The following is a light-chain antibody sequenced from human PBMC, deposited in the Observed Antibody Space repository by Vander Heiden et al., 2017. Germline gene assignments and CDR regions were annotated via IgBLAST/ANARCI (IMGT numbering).Light chain of an antibody. J-gene: IGLJ2*01. CDR3: NSRDTFGNRLL. CDR2: GNN. CDR1: SLRSYF. V-gene: IGLV3-19*01. Sequence: SSELTQDPAVSVALGQTVRITCQGDSLRSYFATWYQQKPRQAPILVIYGNNNRPSGIPDRFSGSTSGNTASLTITGAQAEDEADDYCNSRDTFGNRLLFGGGTKLTVL.